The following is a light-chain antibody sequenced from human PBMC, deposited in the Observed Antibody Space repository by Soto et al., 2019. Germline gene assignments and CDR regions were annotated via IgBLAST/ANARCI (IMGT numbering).Light chain of an antibody. Sequence: DIQSTQSPSSLCASVGGRVTITCQSSQDISNYLNWYQQKPGKAPKLLIYDASNLETGVPSRFSGSGSGTDFTFTISSLQPEDIATYYCQQYDNLPTITFGQGTRLEI. V-gene: IGKV1-33*01. CDR3: QQYDNLPTIT. J-gene: IGKJ5*01. CDR2: DAS. CDR1: QDISNY.